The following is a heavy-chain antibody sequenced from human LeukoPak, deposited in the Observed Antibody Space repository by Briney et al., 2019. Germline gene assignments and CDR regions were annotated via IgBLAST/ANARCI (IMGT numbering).Heavy chain of an antibody. Sequence: GGSLRLSCAASGFTFSGYWMSWVRQAPGKGLEWVATIKQDGSEKTYVDSVEGRFTRSRDNAKSSLFLQMDSLRAEDTAVYYCARFGMDAAIDYWGQGTLVTVSS. V-gene: IGHV3-7*01. CDR3: ARFGMDAAIDY. D-gene: IGHD2-15*01. CDR1: GFTFSGYW. CDR2: IKQDGSEK. J-gene: IGHJ4*02.